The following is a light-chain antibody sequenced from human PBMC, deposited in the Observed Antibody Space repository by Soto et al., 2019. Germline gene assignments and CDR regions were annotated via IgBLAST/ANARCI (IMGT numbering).Light chain of an antibody. J-gene: IGKJ1*01. Sequence: EIVLTQSPGTLSLSPGERATLSCRASQSVSSSYLAWYQQKPGQAPRLLIYGASSRATGIPDRFSGSGAGTDFTLTISSLEPEDFAVYYCQQYGSSQWTFGGGTKVEIK. V-gene: IGKV3-20*01. CDR2: GAS. CDR3: QQYGSSQWT. CDR1: QSVSSSY.